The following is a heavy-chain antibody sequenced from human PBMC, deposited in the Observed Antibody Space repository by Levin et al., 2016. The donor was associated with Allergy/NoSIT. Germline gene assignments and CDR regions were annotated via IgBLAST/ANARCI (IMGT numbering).Heavy chain of an antibody. CDR1: GYSFTSYW. CDR3: ARPPYPVVMGSYWYFDL. CDR2: IYPGDSDT. J-gene: IGHJ2*01. Sequence: KVSCKGSGYSFTSYWIGWVRQMPGKGLEWMGIIYPGDSDTRYSPSFQGQVTISADKSISTAYLQWSSLKASDTAMYYCARPPYPVVMGSYWYFDLWGRGTLVTVSS. D-gene: IGHD2-15*01. V-gene: IGHV5-51*01.